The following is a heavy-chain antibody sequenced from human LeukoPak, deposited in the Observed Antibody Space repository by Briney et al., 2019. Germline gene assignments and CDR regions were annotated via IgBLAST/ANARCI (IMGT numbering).Heavy chain of an antibody. J-gene: IGHJ6*02. Sequence: ASVKVSCKASGYTFTSYFIHCVRQAPGQGLEWMGIINPSDGSTNYAQKFQGRVTMTRDTSTSAVYMELSSLRSEDTAVYYCARDPYYDILTDHYRYCYYGMDVWGQGTTVIVSS. D-gene: IGHD3-9*01. CDR3: ARDPYYDILTDHYRYCYYGMDV. CDR1: GYTFTSYF. V-gene: IGHV1-46*01. CDR2: INPSDGST.